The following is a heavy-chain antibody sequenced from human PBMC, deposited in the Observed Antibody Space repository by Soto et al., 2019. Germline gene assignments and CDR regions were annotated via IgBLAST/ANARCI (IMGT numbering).Heavy chain of an antibody. CDR3: AKGGVRSGWYDQVV. J-gene: IGHJ6*02. CDR1: GFTFSSYA. D-gene: IGHD6-19*01. CDR2: ISDSGGST. V-gene: IGHV3-23*01. Sequence: EVQLLESGGGLVQPGGSLRLSCAASGFTFSSYAMSWVRQAPGKGLEWVSTISDSGGSTYYADSVKGRFTISRDKPKNTLYLQMNSLSAEDTAVYYCAKGGVRSGWYDQVVWGQGTTVTVSS.